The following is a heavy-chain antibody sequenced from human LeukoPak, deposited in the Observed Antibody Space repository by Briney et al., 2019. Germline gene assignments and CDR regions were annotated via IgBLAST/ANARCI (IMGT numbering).Heavy chain of an antibody. V-gene: IGHV1-8*01. J-gene: IGHJ6*02. CDR2: MNPNIGNT. D-gene: IGHD3-10*01. CDR1: RYTFTTYD. CDR3: ARVGGSGSYRYYYYYYGMDV. Sequence: ASPKVSCKPARYTFTTYDINSVRQATGQGLERMGWMNPNIGNTGYAQKFQGTVTMTRNTSISTAYMGLSSLRSEDTAVYYCARVGGSGSYRYYYYYYGMDVWGQGTTVTVSS.